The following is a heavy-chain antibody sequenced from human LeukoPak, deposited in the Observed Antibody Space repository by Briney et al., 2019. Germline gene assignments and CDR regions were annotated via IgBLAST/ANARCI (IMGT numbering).Heavy chain of an antibody. CDR1: GFTFSSYS. D-gene: IGHD3-9*01. V-gene: IGHV3-48*01. CDR2: ITGSSSTI. CDR3: ARADLVISYFDY. Sequence: GGSLRLSCAASGFTFSSYSMNWVRQAPGKGLEWVSYITGSSSTIYYADSVKGRFTISRDNSKNTLYLQMNSLRAEDTAVYYCARADLVISYFDYWGQGTLVTVSS. J-gene: IGHJ4*02.